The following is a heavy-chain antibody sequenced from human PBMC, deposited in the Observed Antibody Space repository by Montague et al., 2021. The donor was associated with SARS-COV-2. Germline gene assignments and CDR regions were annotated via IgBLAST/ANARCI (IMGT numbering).Heavy chain of an antibody. CDR1: GFTFSNSA. CDR2: SSGSDGGT. V-gene: IGHV3-23*01. CDR3: AKDSYYYGLGYGMDV. D-gene: IGHD3-10*01. Sequence: SLRLSCAASGFTFSNSAMYWVRQAPGKGLEWVSGSSGSDGGTHYADSVKGRFTISRDNSKNVLPMQMNSLRAEDTALYHCAKDSYYYGLGYGMDVWGQGTTVTVSS. J-gene: IGHJ6*02.